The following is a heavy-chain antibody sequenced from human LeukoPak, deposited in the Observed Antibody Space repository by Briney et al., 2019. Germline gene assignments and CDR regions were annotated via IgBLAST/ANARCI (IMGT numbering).Heavy chain of an antibody. CDR3: ARDFHGSGCHDY. Sequence: GGSLRLSCAASAFTFSSYWMHWVRHAPGKGLVWVSRINTDGSSTSYADSVKGRFTISRDNAKNTLYLQMNSLRAEDTAVYYCARDFHGSGCHDYWGQGTLVTVSS. D-gene: IGHD6-19*01. CDR1: AFTFSSYW. V-gene: IGHV3-74*01. J-gene: IGHJ4*02. CDR2: INTDGSST.